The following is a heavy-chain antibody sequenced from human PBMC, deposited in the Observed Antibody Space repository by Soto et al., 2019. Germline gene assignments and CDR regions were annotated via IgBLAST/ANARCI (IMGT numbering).Heavy chain of an antibody. CDR2: IKSKTDGGTT. J-gene: IGHJ3*02. CDR3: TTESLLTTENAFDI. Sequence: GGSLRLSCAASGFTFSNAWMGWVHQAPGKGLEWVGRIKSKTDGGTTDYAAPVEGRFTISRDDSKNTLYLQMNSLKTEDTAVYYCTTESLLTTENAFDIWGQGTMVTVSS. CDR1: GFTFSNAW. V-gene: IGHV3-15*01. D-gene: IGHD4-17*01.